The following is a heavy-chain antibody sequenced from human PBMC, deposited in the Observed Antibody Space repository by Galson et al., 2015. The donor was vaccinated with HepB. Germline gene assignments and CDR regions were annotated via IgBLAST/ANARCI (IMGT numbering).Heavy chain of an antibody. CDR3: ARTRGYCTGGVCYPYWFDP. CDR2: INPNSGGT. Sequence: SVKVSCKASGYTFTGYYMHWVRQAPGQGLEWMGRINPNSGGTNYAQKFQGRVTMTRDTSISTAYMELSRLRSDDTAVYYCARTRGYCTGGVCYPYWFDPWGQGTLVTVSS. V-gene: IGHV1-2*06. D-gene: IGHD2-8*02. CDR1: GYTFTGYY. J-gene: IGHJ5*02.